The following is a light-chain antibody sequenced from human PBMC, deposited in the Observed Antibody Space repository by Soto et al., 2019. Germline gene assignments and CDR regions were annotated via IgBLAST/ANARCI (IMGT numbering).Light chain of an antibody. J-gene: IGLJ3*02. CDR2: AVS. CDR3: SSYTSSSTLVV. Sequence: QSALTQPASVSGSPGQSLTISCTGTSSDVGGYNYVSWYQQYPGTAPKLMIYAVSDRPSGVSNRFSGYKSGNTASLTISGLEAEDEADYYCSSYTSSSTLVVFGRGTKLTVL. CDR1: SSDVGGYNY. V-gene: IGLV2-14*01.